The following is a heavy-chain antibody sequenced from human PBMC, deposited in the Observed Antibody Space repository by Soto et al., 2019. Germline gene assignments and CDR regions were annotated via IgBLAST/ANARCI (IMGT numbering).Heavy chain of an antibody. CDR3: AREGITGTTDWFDP. D-gene: IGHD1-7*01. J-gene: IGHJ5*02. Sequence: PSHTLSLTGAISGGSVASNSAAWNLIRQSPSRGLEWLGRTYYRSKWYNDYAVSVKSRITINPDTSKNQFSLQLNSVTPEDTAVYYCAREGITGTTDWFDPWGQGTLVTVSS. CDR1: GGSVASNSAA. V-gene: IGHV6-1*01. CDR2: TYYRSKWYN.